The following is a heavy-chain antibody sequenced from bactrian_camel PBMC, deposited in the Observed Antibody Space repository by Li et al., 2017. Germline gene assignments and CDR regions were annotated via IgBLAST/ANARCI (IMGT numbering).Heavy chain of an antibody. CDR3: APGRVRRCNY. D-gene: IGHD3*01. CDR2: ISLDGTT. V-gene: IGHV3S65*01. Sequence: QVQLVESGGGLVQPGRSLKLSCTMSGFTDRDRNVEWLRQAPGKECEPVADISLDGTTKYADSVKGRFAISQDIAKNMVYLEMNNLKPEDSATYYCAPGRVRRCNYWGRGTQVTVS. J-gene: IGHJ4*01. CDR1: GFTDRDRN.